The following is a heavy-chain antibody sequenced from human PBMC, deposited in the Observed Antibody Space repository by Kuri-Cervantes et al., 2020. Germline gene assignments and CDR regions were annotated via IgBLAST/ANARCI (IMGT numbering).Heavy chain of an antibody. V-gene: IGHV4-59*08. CDR2: IYHSGST. Sequence: SETLSLTCTVSGGSISSYDWRWIRQPPGKGLEWIVSIYHSGSTYYNPSLKSRVTISVDTSKNQYSLKLSSVTAADTAVYYCARPRDAGTGLGSAFDIRGQGTMVTVSS. J-gene: IGHJ3*02. D-gene: IGHD3-10*01. CDR1: GGSISSYD. CDR3: ARPRDAGTGLGSAFDI.